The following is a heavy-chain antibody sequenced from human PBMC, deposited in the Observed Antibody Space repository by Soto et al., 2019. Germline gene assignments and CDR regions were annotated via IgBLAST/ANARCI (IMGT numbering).Heavy chain of an antibody. Sequence: ASVKVSCEASGYTFTSYAMHWVRQAPGQRLEWMGWINAGNGNTKYSQKFQGRVTITRDTSASTAYMELSSLRSEDTAVYYCASSGGSVYEFDYWGQGTLVTVSS. D-gene: IGHD5-12*01. CDR2: INAGNGNT. CDR3: ASSGGSVYEFDY. CDR1: GYTFTSYA. J-gene: IGHJ4*02. V-gene: IGHV1-3*01.